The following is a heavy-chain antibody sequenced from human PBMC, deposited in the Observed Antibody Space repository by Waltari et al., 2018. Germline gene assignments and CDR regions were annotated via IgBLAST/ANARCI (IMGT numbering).Heavy chain of an antibody. D-gene: IGHD4-17*01. CDR2: MNPNSGNT. CDR1: GYTFTSYD. Sequence: QVQLVQSGAEVKKPGASVKVSCKASGYTFTSYDNNWARQATGQGLEWMGWMNPNSGNTGYAQKFQGRVTMTRNTSISTAYMELSSLRSEDTAVYYCARVRRYGSPDAFDIWGQGTMVTVSS. V-gene: IGHV1-8*01. J-gene: IGHJ3*02. CDR3: ARVRRYGSPDAFDI.